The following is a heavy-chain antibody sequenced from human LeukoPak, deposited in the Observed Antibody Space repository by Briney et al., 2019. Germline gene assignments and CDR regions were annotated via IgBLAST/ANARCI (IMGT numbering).Heavy chain of an antibody. J-gene: IGHJ4*02. V-gene: IGHV1-2*06. D-gene: IGHD2-2*01. CDR3: ARDWKDIVVVPAAPRRGFDY. Sequence: ASVKVSCKASGYTFTGYYMHWVRQAPGQGLEWMGRINPNSGGTNYAQKFQGRVTMTRDTSISTAYMELSRLRSDDTAVYYCARDWKDIVVVPAAPRRGFDYWGQGTLVTVSS. CDR2: INPNSGGT. CDR1: GYTFTGYY.